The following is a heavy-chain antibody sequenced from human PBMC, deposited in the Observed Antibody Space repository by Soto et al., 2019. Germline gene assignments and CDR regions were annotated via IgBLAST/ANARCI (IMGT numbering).Heavy chain of an antibody. CDR1: GFTFSSYA. CDR2: ISGSVGST. J-gene: IGHJ4*02. V-gene: IGHV3-23*01. CDR3: STVLQTWYFDY. Sequence: EVQLLESGGDLVQPGGSLRLSCVASGFTFSSYAMSWVRQAPGKGLEWVSVISGSVGSTYHADSVKGRFTISRDNSKNTLYLQLNSLIAEDTAVYYCSTVLQTWYFDYWGQGTLVTVSS.